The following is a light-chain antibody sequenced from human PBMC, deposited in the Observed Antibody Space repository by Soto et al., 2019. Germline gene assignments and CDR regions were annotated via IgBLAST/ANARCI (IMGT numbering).Light chain of an antibody. CDR2: DVS. Sequence: QSALTQPASVSGSPGQSITISCTVTISDVGGYNYVSWYQQHPGKAPKLMIYDVSNRPSGVSNRFSGSKSGNTASLTISGLQAEDEADYYCSSYTSSSTLDFGTGTKVTV. CDR3: SSYTSSSTLD. J-gene: IGLJ1*01. CDR1: ISDVGGYNY. V-gene: IGLV2-14*01.